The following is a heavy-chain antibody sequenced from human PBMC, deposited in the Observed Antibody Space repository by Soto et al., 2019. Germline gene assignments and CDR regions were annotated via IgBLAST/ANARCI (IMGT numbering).Heavy chain of an antibody. Sequence: EVRLEQSGAEVKKSGESLTISCKGSGYSFAGYWITWVRQKPGKGLEWMGRIDPSDSQTYYSPSFRGHVTISATKSITTVFLQWSSLRASDTAMYYCARQIYDSDTGPNFQYYFDSWGQGPPVTVSS. V-gene: IGHV5-10-1*03. CDR2: IDPSDSQT. D-gene: IGHD3-22*01. CDR3: ARQIYDSDTGPNFQYYFDS. J-gene: IGHJ4*02. CDR1: GYSFAGYW.